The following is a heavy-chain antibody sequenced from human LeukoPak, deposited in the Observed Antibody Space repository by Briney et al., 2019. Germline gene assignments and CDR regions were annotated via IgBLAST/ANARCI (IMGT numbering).Heavy chain of an antibody. J-gene: IGHJ4*02. V-gene: IGHV4-30-2*01. CDR1: GGSISSGGYY. CDR3: AREGPGIYHPLDY. D-gene: IGHD2-2*02. Sequence: SQTLSLTCTVSGGSISSGGYYWSWIRQPPGKGLEWIGEIDHSGSTNYNPSLKSRVTISVDTSKNQFSLKLSSVTAADTAVYYCAREGPGIYHPLDYWGQGTLVTVSS. CDR2: IDHSGST.